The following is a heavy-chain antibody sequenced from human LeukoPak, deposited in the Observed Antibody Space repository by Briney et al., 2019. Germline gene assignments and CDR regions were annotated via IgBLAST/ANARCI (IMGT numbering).Heavy chain of an antibody. Sequence: GGSLRFSCAASGFTVSDNYMSWVRQAPGKGLEWVSVIYPGGNTYFADSVKGRFTISRDNSKNTLYLQMNSLRAEDTAVYYCARGDYYYGMDVWGQGTTVTVSS. CDR2: IYPGGNT. J-gene: IGHJ6*02. V-gene: IGHV3-66*01. CDR1: GFTVSDNY. CDR3: ARGDYYYGMDV.